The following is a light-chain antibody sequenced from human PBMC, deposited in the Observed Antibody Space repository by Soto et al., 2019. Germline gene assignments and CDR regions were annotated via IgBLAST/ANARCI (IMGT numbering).Light chain of an antibody. Sequence: DIVLTQSPATLSLSPGQRATLSCRASQKISGYLAWYQQKPGQAPRLLIYDASTRAAGVPDRVTGGGSGTDFTLTISALEPEDFALYFCQQYERPPFAFGQGTRLEI. CDR2: DAS. CDR3: QQYERPPFA. J-gene: IGKJ2*01. V-gene: IGKV3-11*01. CDR1: QKISGY.